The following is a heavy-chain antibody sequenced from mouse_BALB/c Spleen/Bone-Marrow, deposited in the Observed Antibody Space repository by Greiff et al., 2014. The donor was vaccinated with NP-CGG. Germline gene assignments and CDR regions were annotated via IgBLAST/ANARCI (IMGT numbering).Heavy chain of an antibody. Sequence: QVQLKESGAELARPGASVKMSCKASGYPFTTYTIHWVKQRPGQGLEWIGYINPSSGYANYNQNFKDKATLTADKSSSTAYMQLSSLTSEDSAVYYCTRITTVVRYFDVWGTGTTVAVSS. CDR2: INPSSGYA. V-gene: IGHV1-4*01. J-gene: IGHJ1*03. D-gene: IGHD1-1*01. CDR3: TRITTVVRYFDV. CDR1: GYPFTTYT.